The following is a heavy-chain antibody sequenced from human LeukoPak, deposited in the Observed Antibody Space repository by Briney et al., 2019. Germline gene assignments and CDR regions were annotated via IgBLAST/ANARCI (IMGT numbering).Heavy chain of an antibody. J-gene: IGHJ4*02. CDR2: ISGSGGST. CDR1: GFTFINYA. V-gene: IGHV3-23*01. D-gene: IGHD6-13*01. CDR3: AKDGGSSSWYVGSFDY. Sequence: GGSLRLSCAASGFTFINYAMSWVRQAPGKGLEWVSAISGSGGSTYYADSVKGRFTISRDNSKNTLYLQMNSLRAEDTAVYYCAKDGGSSSWYVGSFDYWGQGTLVTVSS.